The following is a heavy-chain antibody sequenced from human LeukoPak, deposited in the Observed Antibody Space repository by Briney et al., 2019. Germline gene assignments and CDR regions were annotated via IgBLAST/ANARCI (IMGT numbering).Heavy chain of an antibody. J-gene: IGHJ5*02. CDR2: MNPNSGNT. D-gene: IGHD3-10*01. V-gene: IGHV1-8*01. CDR3: ARNYYGSGTPYNWFDP. CDR1: GYTFTSYD. Sequence: ASVTVSCTASGYTFTSYDINWVRQAPGQGLEWMGWMNPNSGNTGYAQKFQGRVTMTRNTSISTAYMELSSLRSEDTAVYYCARNYYGSGTPYNWFDPWGQGTLVTVSS.